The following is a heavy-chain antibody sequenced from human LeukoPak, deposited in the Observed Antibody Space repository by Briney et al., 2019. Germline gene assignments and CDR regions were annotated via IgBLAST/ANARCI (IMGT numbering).Heavy chain of an antibody. CDR1: GYSISSGYY. J-gene: IGHJ3*02. Sequence: ETLSLTCTVSGYSISSGYYWGWIRQPPGKGLEWIGSIYHSGSTYYNPSLKSRLTISLDTSKNQFSLKLSSVTAADTAFYYCARYIVSYPHDAFDIWGQGTMVTVSS. CDR3: ARYIVSYPHDAFDI. D-gene: IGHD1-26*01. CDR2: IYHSGST. V-gene: IGHV4-38-2*02.